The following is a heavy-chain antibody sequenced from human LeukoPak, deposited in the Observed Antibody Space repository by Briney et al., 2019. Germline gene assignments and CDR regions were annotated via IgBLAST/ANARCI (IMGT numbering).Heavy chain of an antibody. CDR3: ARHGDSGSYYPNWFHP. CDR1: GGSISSISYY. J-gene: IGHJ5*02. D-gene: IGHD1-26*01. CDR2: IYYSGST. Sequence: SETLSLTCTVSGGSISSISYYWGWLRHPPGKGLEWIGSIYYSGSTYYNPSLKSRVPISVDTSKNQFSLKLSSVTAADTAVYYCARHGDSGSYYPNWFHPGGGETVVTVST. V-gene: IGHV4-39*01.